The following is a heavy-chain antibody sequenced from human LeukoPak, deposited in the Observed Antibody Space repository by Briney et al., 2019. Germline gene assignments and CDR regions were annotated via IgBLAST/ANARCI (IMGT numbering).Heavy chain of an antibody. CDR1: ELTLSRYA. D-gene: IGHD5-24*01. CDR3: AKQLGDGGADAFDL. J-gene: IGHJ3*01. Sequence: GRSPRLSCASSELTLSRYAMSWVSQAPGKGLELVSTLRGSVSAIYYADPVKGRFTFSRDNSKSTLYLQMNSLRADDTAIYYCAKQLGDGGADAFDLWSQGRMVTVSS. V-gene: IGHV3-23*01. CDR2: LRGSVSAI.